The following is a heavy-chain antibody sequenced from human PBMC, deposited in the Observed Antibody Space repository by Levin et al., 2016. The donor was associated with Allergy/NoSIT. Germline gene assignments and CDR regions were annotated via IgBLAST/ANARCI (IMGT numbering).Heavy chain of an antibody. J-gene: IGHJ6*02. Sequence: WIRQPPGKGLEWIGSIYHSGSTYYNPSLKSRVTISVDTSKNQFSLKLSSVTAADTAVYYCARDGIAASFYYYYGMDVWGQGTTVTVSS. CDR3: ARDGIAASFYYYYGMDV. V-gene: IGHV4-38-2*02. D-gene: IGHD6-25*01. CDR2: IYHSGST.